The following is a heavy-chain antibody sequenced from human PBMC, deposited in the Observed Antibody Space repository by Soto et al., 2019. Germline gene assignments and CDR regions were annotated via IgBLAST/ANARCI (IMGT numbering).Heavy chain of an antibody. CDR2: IYSGGST. J-gene: IGHJ6*02. V-gene: IGHV3-53*01. Sequence: PGGSLRLSCAASGFTVSSNYMSWVRQAPGKGLEWVSVIYSGGSTYYADSVKGRFTISRDNSKNTLYLQMNSLRAEDTAVYYCARDRRTGTTKNYYYGMDVWGQGTTVTVSS. CDR3: ARDRRTGTTKNYYYGMDV. CDR1: GFTVSSNY. D-gene: IGHD1-7*01.